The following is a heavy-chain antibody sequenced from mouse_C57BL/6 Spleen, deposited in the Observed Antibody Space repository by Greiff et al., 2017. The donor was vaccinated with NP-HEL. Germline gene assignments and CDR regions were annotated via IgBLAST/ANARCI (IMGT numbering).Heavy chain of an antibody. V-gene: IGHV1-26*01. CDR2: INPNNGGT. Sequence: EVQLQQSGPELVKPGASVKISCKASGYTFTDYYMNWVKQSHGKSLEWIGDINPNNGGTSYNQKFKGKATLTVDKSSSTAYMELRSLTSEDSAVYYCARRGYDTAYWGQGTLVTVSA. CDR3: ARRGYDTAY. J-gene: IGHJ3*01. D-gene: IGHD2-2*01. CDR1: GYTFTDYY.